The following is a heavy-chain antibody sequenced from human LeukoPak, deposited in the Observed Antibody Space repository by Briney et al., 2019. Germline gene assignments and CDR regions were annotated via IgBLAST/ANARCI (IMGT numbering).Heavy chain of an antibody. D-gene: IGHD2-2*02. CDR1: GFTFSGYA. CDR2: ISGSGGST. Sequence: PGGSLRLSCAASGFTFSGYAMSWVRQAPGKGLEWVSAISGSGGSTYYADSVKGRFTISRDKSKNTLYLQMNSLRAEDTAVYYCAKDPYCSSTSCYTNVAEYFQHWGQGTLVTVSS. V-gene: IGHV3-23*01. CDR3: AKDPYCSSTSCYTNVAEYFQH. J-gene: IGHJ1*01.